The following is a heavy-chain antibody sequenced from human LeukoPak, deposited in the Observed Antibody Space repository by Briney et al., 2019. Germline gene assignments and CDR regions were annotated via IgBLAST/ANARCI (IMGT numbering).Heavy chain of an antibody. D-gene: IGHD1-14*01. CDR1: GFTLSSFN. Sequence: PGGSLRLSCAASGFTLSSFNMNWVRQAPGKGLEWVSYISTSSSVIYYADSVKGRFTISRDNAKNSLYLQMNSLRDEDTAVYYCARDRRTEIGFDYWGQGTLVTVSS. J-gene: IGHJ4*02. V-gene: IGHV3-48*02. CDR3: ARDRRTEIGFDY. CDR2: ISTSSSVI.